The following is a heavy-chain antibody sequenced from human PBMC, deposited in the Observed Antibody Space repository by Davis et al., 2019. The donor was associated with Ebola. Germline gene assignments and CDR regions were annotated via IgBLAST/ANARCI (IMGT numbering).Heavy chain of an antibody. D-gene: IGHD2-15*01. CDR1: GFTFSGSA. J-gene: IGHJ6*02. CDR2: INHSGST. Sequence: MPGGSLRLSCAASGFTFSGSAMHWVRQPPGKGLEWIGEINHSGSTNYNPSLKSRVTISIDTSKNQFSLKLSSVTAADTAVFYCASGVVAANGYYYGMDVWGQGTTVTVSS. CDR3: ASGVVAANGYYYGMDV. V-gene: IGHV4-34*01.